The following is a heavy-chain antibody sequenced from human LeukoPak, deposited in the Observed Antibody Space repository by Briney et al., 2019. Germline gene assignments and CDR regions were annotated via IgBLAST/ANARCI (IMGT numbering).Heavy chain of an antibody. CDR1: GFTFSSYA. D-gene: IGHD6-13*01. V-gene: IGHV3-30-3*01. Sequence: AGGSLRLSCAASGFTFSSYAMHWVRQAPGKGLEWVAVISYDGSNKYYADSVKGRFTISRDNSKNTLYLQMNSLRAEDTAVYYWARDTVKGAGTSWGQGTLVAVSS. CDR3: ARDTVKGAGTS. J-gene: IGHJ4*02. CDR2: ISYDGSNK.